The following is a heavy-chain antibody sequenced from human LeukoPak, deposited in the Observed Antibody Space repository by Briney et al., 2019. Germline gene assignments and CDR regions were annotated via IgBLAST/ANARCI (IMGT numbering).Heavy chain of an antibody. V-gene: IGHV5-51*01. Sequence: GESLKISCKGSGYSFTSYWIGWVRQMPGKGLEWMGMIYPGDSDTRYSPSFQGQVTISADKSISTAYLQWSSLKASDTAVYYCETSGYSSGWYRNWFDPWGQGTLVTVSS. D-gene: IGHD6-19*01. CDR2: IYPGDSDT. CDR1: GYSFTSYW. CDR3: ETSGYSSGWYRNWFDP. J-gene: IGHJ5*02.